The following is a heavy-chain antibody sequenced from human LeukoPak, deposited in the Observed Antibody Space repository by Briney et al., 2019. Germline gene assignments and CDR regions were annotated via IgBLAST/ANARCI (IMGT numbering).Heavy chain of an antibody. CDR1: VYTFTNYA. CDR2: INPFDGKT. D-gene: IGHD2-2*01. Sequence: GASVKVSRKASVYTFTNYAISWVRQAPGHALEWMGQINPFDGKTKYGQKLQGRVTMTTDTSTRAAYLELRSLTSDDTAIYYCARVTASSITSWSLLYWGQGSLVTVSS. CDR3: ARVTASSITSWSLLY. V-gene: IGHV1-18*01. J-gene: IGHJ4*02.